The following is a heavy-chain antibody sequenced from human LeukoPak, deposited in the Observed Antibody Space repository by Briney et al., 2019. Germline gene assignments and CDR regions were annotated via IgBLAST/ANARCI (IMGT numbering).Heavy chain of an antibody. CDR1: GFTFSDYG. CDR3: AKDLGGAFDI. CDR2: IWYDGSNK. Sequence: GGSLRLSCAASGFTFSDYGMHWVRQAPGKGLEWVAFIWYDGSNKYYAESVKGRFTISRDNSKNTLYLQMNSLRAEDTAVYYCAKDLGGAFDIWGQGTMVTVSS. D-gene: IGHD3-16*01. J-gene: IGHJ3*02. V-gene: IGHV3-30*02.